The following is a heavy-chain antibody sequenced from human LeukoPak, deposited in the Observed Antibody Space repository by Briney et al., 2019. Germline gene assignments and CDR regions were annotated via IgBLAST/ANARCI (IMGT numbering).Heavy chain of an antibody. V-gene: IGHV3-23*01. Sequence: GGSLRLSCAASEFTFSSYAMSWVRQAPGKGLEWVSAISGSGGSTYYADSVKGRFTISRDNSKNTLYLQMNSLRAEDTAVYYCAKGDVRFLEWLLCNYWGQGTLVTVSS. J-gene: IGHJ4*02. D-gene: IGHD3-3*01. CDR3: AKGDVRFLEWLLCNY. CDR1: EFTFSSYA. CDR2: ISGSGGST.